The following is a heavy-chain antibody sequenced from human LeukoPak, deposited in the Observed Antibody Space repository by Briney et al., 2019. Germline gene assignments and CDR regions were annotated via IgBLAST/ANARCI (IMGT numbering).Heavy chain of an antibody. CDR2: IYYSGST. D-gene: IGHD5-12*01. CDR1: GGSISSYY. CDR3: ARVSGYDWESFYDY. V-gene: IGHV4-59*01. Sequence: PSETLSLTCTVSGGSISSYYWSWIRQPPGKGLEWIGYIYYSGSTNYNPSLKSRVTISVDTSKNQFSLKLSSMTAADTAMYYCARVSGYDWESFYDYWGQGSLVTVSS. J-gene: IGHJ4*02.